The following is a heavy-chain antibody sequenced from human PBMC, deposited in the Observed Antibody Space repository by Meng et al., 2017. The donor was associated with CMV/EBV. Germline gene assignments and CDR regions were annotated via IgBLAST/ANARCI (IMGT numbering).Heavy chain of an antibody. J-gene: IGHJ4*02. CDR2: IKQDGSEK. CDR1: GFTFSSYW. D-gene: IGHD2-2*01. V-gene: IGHV3-7*01. Sequence: GGSLRLSCAASGFTFSSYWMSWVRQAPGKGLEWVANIKQDGSEKYYVDSVKGRFTISRDNAKNSLYLQMNSLRAEDTAVYYCAKSAVVPAAMGIDYWGQGTLVTVSS. CDR3: AKSAVVPAAMGIDY.